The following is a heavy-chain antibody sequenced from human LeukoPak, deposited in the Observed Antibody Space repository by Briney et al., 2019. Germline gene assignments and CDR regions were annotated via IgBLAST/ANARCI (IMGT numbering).Heavy chain of an antibody. CDR3: ARALNDYDSSGYPI. D-gene: IGHD3-22*01. CDR2: IKQDGSEK. V-gene: IGHV3-7*01. Sequence: GGSLRLSCAASGFTFSSYWMSWVRQAPGKGLEWVANIKQDGSEKYYVDSVKGRFTISRDNAKNSLFLQMNSLRAEDTAVFYCARALNDYDSSGYPIWGQGTMVTVSS. CDR1: GFTFSSYW. J-gene: IGHJ3*02.